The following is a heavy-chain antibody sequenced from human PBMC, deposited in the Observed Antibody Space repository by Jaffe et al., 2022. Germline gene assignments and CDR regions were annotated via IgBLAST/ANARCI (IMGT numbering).Heavy chain of an antibody. CDR2: IRSKAYGGTT. CDR1: GFTFGDYA. V-gene: IGHV3-49*04. CDR3: TRDSVLDSSGYYFQPHAFDI. J-gene: IGHJ3*02. D-gene: IGHD3-22*01. Sequence: EVQLVESGGGLVQPGRSLRLSCTASGFTFGDYAMSWVRQAPGKGLEWVGFIRSKAYGGTTEYAASVKGRFTISRDDSKSIAYLQMNSLKTEDTAVYYCTRDSVLDSSGYYFQPHAFDIWGQGTMVTVSS.